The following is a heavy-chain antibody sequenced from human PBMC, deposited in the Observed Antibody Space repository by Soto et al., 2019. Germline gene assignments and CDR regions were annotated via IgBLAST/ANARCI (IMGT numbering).Heavy chain of an antibody. CDR1: GFTFSSYG. D-gene: IGHD2-15*01. CDR2: IWYDGSNK. Sequence: GGSLRLSCAASGFTFSSYGMHWVRQAPGKGLEWVAVIWYDGSNKYYADSVKGRFTISRDNSKNTLYLQMKSLRAEDTAVYYCAKGKEVVVAAFYMDVWGKGTTVTVSS. V-gene: IGHV3-33*06. CDR3: AKGKEVVVAAFYMDV. J-gene: IGHJ6*03.